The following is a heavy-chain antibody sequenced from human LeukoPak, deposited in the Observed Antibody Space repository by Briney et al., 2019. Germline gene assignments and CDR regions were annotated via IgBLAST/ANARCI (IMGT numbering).Heavy chain of an antibody. CDR1: GYTFTDYY. Sequence: VSVKVSCKASGYTFTDYYMHWVRQAPGQGLEWMGWINPNSGGTNFAQKFQGRVAMTRDRSISTAYMELGSLRSDDTAVYYCPRARWQLVPYCDSWGQGTLVTVSS. CDR3: PRARWQLVPYCDS. V-gene: IGHV1-2*02. D-gene: IGHD6-6*01. J-gene: IGHJ4*02. CDR2: INPNSGGT.